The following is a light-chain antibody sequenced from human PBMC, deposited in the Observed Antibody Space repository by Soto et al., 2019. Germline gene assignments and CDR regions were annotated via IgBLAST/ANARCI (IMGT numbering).Light chain of an antibody. CDR3: QQSYSTPFT. CDR1: QSVSSRC. CDR2: VAS. Sequence: EIVLTQSTGTLSLSAGVRATLSCRASQSVSSRCLAWYQQKPGQAPRLLMYVASSRATGIPDRFSGTGSGTDFTLTISRLEPEDFATYYCQQSYSTPFTFGPGTKVDIK. V-gene: IGKV3-20*01. J-gene: IGKJ3*01.